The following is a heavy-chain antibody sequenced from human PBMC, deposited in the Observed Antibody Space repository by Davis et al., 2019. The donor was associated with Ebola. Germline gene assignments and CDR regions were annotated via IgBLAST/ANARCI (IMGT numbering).Heavy chain of an antibody. CDR3: ARDNDILTGYSLYYYYYMDV. V-gene: IGHV3-23*01. CDR2: ISGSGGST. Sequence: PGGSLRLSCAASGFTFSSYAMSWVRQAPGKGLEWVSAISGSGGSTYYADSVKGRFTISRDNAKNSLYLQMNSLRAEDTAVYYCARDNDILTGYSLYYYYYMDVWGKGTTVTVSS. D-gene: IGHD3-9*01. J-gene: IGHJ6*03. CDR1: GFTFSSYA.